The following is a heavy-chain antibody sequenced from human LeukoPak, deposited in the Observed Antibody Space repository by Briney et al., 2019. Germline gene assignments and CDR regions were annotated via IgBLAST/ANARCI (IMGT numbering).Heavy chain of an antibody. Sequence: GGSLSLLWATSWFIFTWHGLLWVRQAAGKGREWEGIIYVVGSQYFYADSVKGSLTLSRENSKSTVYLQMDRQRPKDTAVLFGAVVLVPSAFWHSDIWGPGILVTVSS. V-gene: IGHV3-33*03. CDR1: WFIFTWHG. D-gene: IGHD2-8*02. CDR3: AVVLVPSAFWHSDI. CDR2: IYVVGSQY. J-gene: IGHJ2*01.